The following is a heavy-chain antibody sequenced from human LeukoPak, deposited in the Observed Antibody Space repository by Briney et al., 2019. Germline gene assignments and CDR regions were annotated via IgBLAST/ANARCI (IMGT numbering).Heavy chain of an antibody. V-gene: IGHV3-48*01. CDR2: ITPTGNTF. D-gene: IGHD3-16*01. CDR1: GFTFTTYS. Sequence: PGGSLRLSCEGSGFTFTTYSLTWVRQVPGKGLEWISYITPTGNTFYYADSVKGRFTISRDNAKNSLFLQMNSLRVEDTAVYYCARSLTSYVPLCDYWGQGTLVAVSS. J-gene: IGHJ4*02. CDR3: ARSLTSYVPLCDY.